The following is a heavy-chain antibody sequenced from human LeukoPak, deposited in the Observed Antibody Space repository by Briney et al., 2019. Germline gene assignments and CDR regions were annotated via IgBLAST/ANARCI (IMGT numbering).Heavy chain of an antibody. Sequence: PSETLSLTCAVYGGSFSGYYWSWIRQPPGKGLEWIGYIYYSGSTNYNPSLKSRVTISVDTSKNQFSLKLSSVTAADTAVYYCARGGYFDYWGQGTLVTVSS. CDR1: GGSFSGYY. V-gene: IGHV4-59*01. CDR2: IYYSGST. CDR3: ARGGYFDY. D-gene: IGHD5-12*01. J-gene: IGHJ4*02.